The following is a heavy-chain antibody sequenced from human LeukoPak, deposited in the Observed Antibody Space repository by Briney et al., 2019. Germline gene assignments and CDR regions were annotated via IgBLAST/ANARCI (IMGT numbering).Heavy chain of an antibody. V-gene: IGHV3-7*03. CDR3: ARSGGYWGAYYFDY. Sequence: PGGSLRLSCAASGFTVSRNDMSWVRQAPGKGLEWVANIKQNGSEKYYVDSVKGRFTISRGNAKNTLYLQMNSLRAEDTAVYYCARSGGYWGAYYFDYWGKGTLVTVSS. CDR1: GFTVSRND. J-gene: IGHJ4*02. CDR2: IKQNGSEK. D-gene: IGHD1-26*01.